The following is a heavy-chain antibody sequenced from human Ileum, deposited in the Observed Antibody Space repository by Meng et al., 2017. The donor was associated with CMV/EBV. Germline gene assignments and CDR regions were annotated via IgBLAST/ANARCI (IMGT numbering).Heavy chain of an antibody. CDR2: IYTSGST. V-gene: IGHV4-4*07. CDR1: GGSISSDY. CDR3: ARESQQLYRTLDY. J-gene: IGHJ4*02. D-gene: IGHD3-16*02. Sequence: GRLKESGPGRVKPSETLSLTCTVSGGSISSDYWSWIRQPAGKGLQWVGRIYTSGSTNYNPSLKSRVTMSVDTSKNQFSLNLSSVTAADTAVYYCARESQQLYRTLDYWGQGTLVTVSS.